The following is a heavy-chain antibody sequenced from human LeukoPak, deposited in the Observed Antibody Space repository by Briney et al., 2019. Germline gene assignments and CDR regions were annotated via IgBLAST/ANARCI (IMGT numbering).Heavy chain of an antibody. Sequence: GGSLRLSCAASGFTASSNYMNWVRQAPGQGLEWVSIIYSGGTTYYADSVKGRFTISRDNSKNTLYLQMNSLRAEDTAVYYCARVLWNGDYPRFDYWGQGTLVTVSS. CDR2: IYSGGTT. V-gene: IGHV3-53*01. CDR1: GFTASSNY. D-gene: IGHD4-17*01. CDR3: ARVLWNGDYPRFDY. J-gene: IGHJ4*02.